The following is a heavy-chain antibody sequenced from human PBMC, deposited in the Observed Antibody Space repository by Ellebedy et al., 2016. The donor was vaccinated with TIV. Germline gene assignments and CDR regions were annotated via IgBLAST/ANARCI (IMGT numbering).Heavy chain of an antibody. CDR3: AAGSREYWFDP. CDR1: GLTFSSHA. D-gene: IGHD3-10*01. CDR2: ISSDSSDL. J-gene: IGHJ5*02. Sequence: GESLKISCAAPGLTFSSHAMSWVRQAPGKAPAWVSSISSDSSDLSYADSGKGRFTISRDNAKNLLYLQMNTLGVEDTAVYYCAAGSREYWFDPWGQGTLVTVSS. V-gene: IGHV3-21*01.